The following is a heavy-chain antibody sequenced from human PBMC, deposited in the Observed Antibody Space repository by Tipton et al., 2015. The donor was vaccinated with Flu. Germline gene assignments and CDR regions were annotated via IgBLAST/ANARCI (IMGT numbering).Heavy chain of an antibody. CDR2: IRQDGSQK. CDR1: GFIFSDYW. CDR3: ARGGLAPGNY. Sequence: LRLSCAASGFIFSDYWMLWFRQAPGKGLEWVANIRQDGSQKYYVNSVRGRFTISRDNARNSVFLQMNGLRADDTAVYYCARGGLAPGNYWGQGTLVTVSA. J-gene: IGHJ4*02. D-gene: IGHD3-3*02. V-gene: IGHV3-7*01.